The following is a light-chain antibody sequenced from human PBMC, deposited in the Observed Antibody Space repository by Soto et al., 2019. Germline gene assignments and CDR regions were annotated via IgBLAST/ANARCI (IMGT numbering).Light chain of an antibody. CDR3: SSYAASNNFYFV. V-gene: IGLV2-8*01. CDR1: SSDVGGYNY. CDR2: EVT. Sequence: QSVLTQPPSASGSPGQSVTISCTGTSSDVGGYNYVSWNQQYPGRAPKLMIYEVTKRPSGVPDRFSGSKSGNTASLTVSGLQAEDEADYYCSSYAASNNFYFVFGGGTKVTVL. J-gene: IGLJ3*02.